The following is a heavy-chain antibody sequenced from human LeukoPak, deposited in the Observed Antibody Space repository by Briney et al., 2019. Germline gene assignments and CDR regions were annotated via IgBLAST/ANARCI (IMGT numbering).Heavy chain of an antibody. D-gene: IGHD3-3*01. CDR3: AATVWSIFGVVTQHYFDY. J-gene: IGHJ4*02. CDR2: ISGSGGST. CDR1: GFTFISYA. V-gene: IGHV3-23*01. Sequence: PGGSLRLSCAASGFTFISYAMSWVRQAPGRRLEWVSAISGSGGSTYYADSVKGRFTISRDNSKNTLYLQMNSLRAEDTAVYYCAATVWSIFGVVTQHYFDYWGRGTLVTVSS.